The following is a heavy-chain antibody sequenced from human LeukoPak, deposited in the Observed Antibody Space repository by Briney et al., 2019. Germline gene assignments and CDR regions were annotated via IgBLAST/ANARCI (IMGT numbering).Heavy chain of an antibody. CDR2: IYYSGST. CDR3: ARGPRSYSFYY. D-gene: IGHD1-26*01. CDR1: GGSVSSRSYY. V-gene: IGHV4-39*07. J-gene: IGHJ4*02. Sequence: SETLSLTCTLSGGSVSSRSYYWGLIRQPPGKGLEWIGSIYYSGSTYYNPSLKSRVTISVDTSKNQFSLKLIPVTAADTAVYYCARGPRSYSFYYWGQGTLVTVSS.